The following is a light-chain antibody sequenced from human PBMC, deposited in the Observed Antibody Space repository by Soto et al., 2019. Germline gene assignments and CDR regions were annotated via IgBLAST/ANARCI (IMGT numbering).Light chain of an antibody. CDR2: XXI. CDR1: SSDVGVYKY. CDR3: CSYAGDYTFV. V-gene: IGLV2-11*01. J-gene: IGLJ1*01. Sequence: QSALIQPRSVSGSPGQSVTISCTGTSSDVGVYKYVSWYRQLPGKAXXXXXXXXITRPSGVXXXXXXXXXXXXXXXXXSGXQAEDEADYYCCSYAGDYTFVFGTGTKVTVL.